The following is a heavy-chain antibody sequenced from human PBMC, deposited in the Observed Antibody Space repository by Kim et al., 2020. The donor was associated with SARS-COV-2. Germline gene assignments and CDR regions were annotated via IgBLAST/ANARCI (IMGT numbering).Heavy chain of an antibody. V-gene: IGHV3-23*01. CDR3: AKDLWNYSAMDV. J-gene: IGHJ6*02. D-gene: IGHD2-21*01. Sequence: QSAGAVKGRFLISRDDSKNTLYLRLNNRRAEDTALYYCAKDLWNYSAMDVWGQGTTVTVSS.